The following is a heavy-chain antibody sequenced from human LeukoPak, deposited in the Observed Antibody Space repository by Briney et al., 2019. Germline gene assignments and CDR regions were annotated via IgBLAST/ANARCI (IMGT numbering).Heavy chain of an antibody. Sequence: VASVKVSCKASGYTFTSYYMHWVRQAPGQGLEWMGWINTNTGNPTYAQGFTGRFVFSLDTSVSTTYLQISSLKAEDTAIYYCARVYYYGASGYPNWFDPWGQGTLVTVSS. CDR1: GYTFTSYY. D-gene: IGHD3-22*01. CDR3: ARVYYYGASGYPNWFDP. CDR2: INTNTGNP. V-gene: IGHV7-4-1*02. J-gene: IGHJ5*02.